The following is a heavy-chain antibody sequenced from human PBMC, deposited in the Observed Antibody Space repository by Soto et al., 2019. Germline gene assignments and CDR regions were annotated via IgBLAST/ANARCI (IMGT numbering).Heavy chain of an antibody. CDR2: MYHSGST. J-gene: IGHJ4*02. CDR3: TSSGGLPGYY. V-gene: IGHV4-30-2*01. CDR1: GGSISSGGYS. D-gene: IGHD2-15*01. Sequence: SETLSLTCAVSGGSISSGGYSWSCIRQPPGKGLEWIGYMYHSGSTYYNPSLKSRVTISVDRSKNQFSLKLSSVTAADTAGSDATSSGGLPGYYWSQATVVSGSS.